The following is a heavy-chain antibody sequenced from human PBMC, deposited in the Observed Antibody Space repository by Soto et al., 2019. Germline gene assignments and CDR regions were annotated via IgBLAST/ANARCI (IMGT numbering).Heavy chain of an antibody. V-gene: IGHV1-18*01. CDR3: ARVLRGVVNWFDP. J-gene: IGHJ5*02. CDR2: IATYNSNK. Sequence: ASVKVSCKTSGDTFTNFGLSWVRQAPGQGLEWMGWIATYNSNKNYAQKFQGRLTLTTDTSTSTGYMELKSLEYDDTAVYYCARVLRGVVNWFDPWGQGTMVTVSS. D-gene: IGHD3-10*01. CDR1: GDTFTNFG.